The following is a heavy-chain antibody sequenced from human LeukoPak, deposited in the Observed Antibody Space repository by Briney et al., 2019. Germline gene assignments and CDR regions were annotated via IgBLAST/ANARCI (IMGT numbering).Heavy chain of an antibody. D-gene: IGHD3-22*01. Sequence: ASVKVSCKASGYTFTGYYMHWVRQAPGQGLEWMRWINPNSGGTNYAQKFQGRVTMTRDTSISTAYMELSRLRSDGTAVYYCARGVVGSYYYDSSGYYFDYWGQGTLVTVSS. CDR1: GYTFTGYY. J-gene: IGHJ4*02. V-gene: IGHV1-2*02. CDR3: ARGVVGSYYYDSSGYYFDY. CDR2: INPNSGGT.